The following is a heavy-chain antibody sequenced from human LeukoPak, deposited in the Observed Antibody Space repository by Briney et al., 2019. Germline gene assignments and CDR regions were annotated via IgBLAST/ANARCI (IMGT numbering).Heavy chain of an antibody. CDR2: ISSSSSYI. V-gene: IGHV3-21*01. Sequence: GGSLRLSCAASGFTFSSYSTNWVRQAPGKGLEWVSSISSSSSYIYYADSVKGRFTISRDNAKNSLYLQMNSLRAEDTAVYYCARDLQDDNWFDPWGQGTLVTVSS. CDR3: ARDLQDDNWFDP. J-gene: IGHJ5*02. CDR1: GFTFSSYS. D-gene: IGHD4-11*01.